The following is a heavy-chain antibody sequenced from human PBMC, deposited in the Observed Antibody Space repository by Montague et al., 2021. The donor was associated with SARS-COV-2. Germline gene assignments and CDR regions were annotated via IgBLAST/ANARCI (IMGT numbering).Heavy chain of an antibody. CDR2: IYYSGST. V-gene: IGHV4-59*13. CDR1: GRSISSYY. D-gene: IGHD5-24*01. J-gene: IGHJ4*02. CDR3: ARGDVEMATIKSGGPFYHFDY. Sequence: SETLSLTCTLSGRSISSYYWSWIQQPPGKGLEWIGYIYYSGSTNYNPSLKSPVTISVDTSKNQFSLELSSVTAADTAVYYCARGDVEMATIKSGGPFYHFDYWGQGALVTVSS.